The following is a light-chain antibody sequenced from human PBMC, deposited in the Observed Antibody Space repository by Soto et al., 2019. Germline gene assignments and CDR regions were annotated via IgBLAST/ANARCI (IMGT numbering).Light chain of an antibody. V-gene: IGKV3-11*01. Sequence: EIVLTQSPATLSLSPGERVTLSCRASQNVSTYLAWYQQKPGQAPRLLIYDASDRATGIPARFSGSGSGTELPLTISSPRPEDSAVYYCQQRTNWLTFGPGTKVDIK. J-gene: IGKJ3*01. CDR3: QQRTNWLT. CDR1: QNVSTY. CDR2: DAS.